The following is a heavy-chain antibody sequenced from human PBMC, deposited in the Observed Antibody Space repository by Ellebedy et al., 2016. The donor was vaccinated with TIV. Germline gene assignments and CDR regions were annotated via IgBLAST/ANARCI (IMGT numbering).Heavy chain of an antibody. CDR2: IYYSGTT. V-gene: IGHV4-39*02. D-gene: IGHD2-2*01. Sequence: SETLSLTXTVSGGSISSSSYYWGWIRQPPGKGPEWIANIYYSGTTFYNPSLKSRVTISLDTSKNHFSLRLSSVTAADTAVYYCASHRSGIVLVPAHYGMDVWGHGTTVTVSS. CDR3: ASHRSGIVLVPAHYGMDV. J-gene: IGHJ6*02. CDR1: GGSISSSSYY.